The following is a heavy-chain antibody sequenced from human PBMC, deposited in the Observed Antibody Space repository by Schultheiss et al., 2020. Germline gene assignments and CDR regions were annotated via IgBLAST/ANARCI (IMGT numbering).Heavy chain of an antibody. D-gene: IGHD6-13*01. J-gene: IGHJ6*02. CDR2: INPNSGGT. CDR3: ARGTEYSSSWPPVYYYGMDV. CDR1: GYTFTSYD. Sequence: ASVKVSCKASGYTFTSYDINWVRQATGQGLEWMGWINPNSGGTNYAQKFQGWVTMTRDTSISTAYMELSRLRSDDTAVYYCARGTEYSSSWPPVYYYGMDVWGQGTTVTVSS. V-gene: IGHV1-2*04.